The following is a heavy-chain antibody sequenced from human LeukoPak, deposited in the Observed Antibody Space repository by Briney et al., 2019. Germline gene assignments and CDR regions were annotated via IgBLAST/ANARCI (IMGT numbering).Heavy chain of an antibody. CDR3: ARDKNGYYYDSSGYYSFDY. D-gene: IGHD3-22*01. V-gene: IGHV1-69*06. J-gene: IGHJ4*02. CDR1: GGTFSSYA. CDR2: IIPIFGTA. Sequence: GASVKVSCKASGGTFSSYAISWVRQAPGQGLEWMGRIIPIFGTANYAQKFQGRVTITADKSTSTAYMELSSLRSKDTAVYYCARDKNGYYYDSSGYYSFDYWGQGTLVTVSS.